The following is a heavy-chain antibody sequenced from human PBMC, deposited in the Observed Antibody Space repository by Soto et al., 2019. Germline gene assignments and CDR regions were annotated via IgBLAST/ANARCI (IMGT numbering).Heavy chain of an antibody. CDR3: ARAWFGGLLSFGPSTYGMDV. Sequence: QVQLVQSGAAVKKPGSSVKVSCKASGGTFSSYTISWVRQAPGQGLEWMGRIIPILGIANYAQKFQGRVTITADKSTSTAYMELSSLKSEDTAVYYGARAWFGGLLSFGPSTYGMDVWGQGTTVTVSS. J-gene: IGHJ6*02. CDR1: GGTFSSYT. D-gene: IGHD3-10*01. V-gene: IGHV1-69*02. CDR2: IIPILGIA.